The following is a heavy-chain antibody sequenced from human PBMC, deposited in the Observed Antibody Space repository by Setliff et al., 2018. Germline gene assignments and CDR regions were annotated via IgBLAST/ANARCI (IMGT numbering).Heavy chain of an antibody. CDR3: ARDGDNYYDSSGYYLNHAFDI. D-gene: IGHD3-22*01. CDR1: GGTFSSYA. Sequence: SVKVSCKASGGTFSSYAISWVRQAPGQGLEWMGGIIPIFGTANYAQKFQGRVTITADASTSTAYMELSSLRSEDTAVYYCARDGDNYYDSSGYYLNHAFDIWG. V-gene: IGHV1-69*13. CDR2: IIPIFGTA. J-gene: IGHJ3*02.